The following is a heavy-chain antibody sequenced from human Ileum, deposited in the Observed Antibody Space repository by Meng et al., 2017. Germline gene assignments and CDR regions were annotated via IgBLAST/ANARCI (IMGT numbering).Heavy chain of an antibody. CDR1: GGSFSAYY. Sequence: QLRQCGAGLLRPSETLSRTCGGYGGSFSAYYWTWIRQPPGKGMEWIGEINHSATTYYSPSLMGRVSVSVDTSKNQFSLKLTSVTAADTAVYYCARSERSVYWYFDLWGRGTLVTVSS. CDR2: INHSATT. V-gene: IGHV4-34*01. D-gene: IGHD1-26*01. J-gene: IGHJ2*01. CDR3: ARSERSVYWYFDL.